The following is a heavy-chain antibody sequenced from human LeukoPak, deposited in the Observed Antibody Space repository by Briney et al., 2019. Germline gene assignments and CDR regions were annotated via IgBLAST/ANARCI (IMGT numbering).Heavy chain of an antibody. CDR1: GFPFIIDNHA. D-gene: IGHD3-22*01. V-gene: IGHV3-23*01. Sequence: GGSLRLSCAVSGFPFIIDNHAISWVRQAPGKGLEWVSTISGSGSSTYYADSVKGRFTISRDNSKNTLYLQMNSLRAEDTAVYYCARGLPNYDSSGLQSYYFDYWGQGTLVTVSS. CDR2: ISGSGSST. CDR3: ARGLPNYDSSGLQSYYFDY. J-gene: IGHJ4*02.